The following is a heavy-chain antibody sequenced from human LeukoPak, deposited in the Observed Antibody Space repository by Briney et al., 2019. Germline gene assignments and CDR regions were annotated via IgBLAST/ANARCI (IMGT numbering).Heavy chain of an antibody. V-gene: IGHV1-69*05. J-gene: IGHJ4*02. D-gene: IGHD3-3*01. CDR3: ARDSYYDFWSGTFDY. CDR2: IIPIFGTA. CDR1: GGTFSSYA. Sequence: HRASVKLSCKASGGTFSSYAISWVRQAPGQGLEWMGRIIPIFGTANYAQKFQGRVTITTDESTSTAYMELSSLRSEDTAVYYCARDSYYDFWSGTFDYWGQGTLVTVSS.